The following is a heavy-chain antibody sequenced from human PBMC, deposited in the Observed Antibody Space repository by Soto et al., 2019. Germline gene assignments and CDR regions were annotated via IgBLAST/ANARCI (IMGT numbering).Heavy chain of an antibody. CDR1: GFTFSDYG. V-gene: IGHV3-30*02. Sequence: GGSLRLSCTTSGFTFSDYGMHWVRQAPGKGLEWVAIISYDGSDRYYVDSVKGRFIISRDNSNNMLYLQMSSLRPEDTAVYYCAKTRPGQCSSKNCFAFDPWGQGTLVTVS. J-gene: IGHJ5*02. CDR2: ISYDGSDR. CDR3: AKTRPGQCSSKNCFAFDP. D-gene: IGHD2-2*01.